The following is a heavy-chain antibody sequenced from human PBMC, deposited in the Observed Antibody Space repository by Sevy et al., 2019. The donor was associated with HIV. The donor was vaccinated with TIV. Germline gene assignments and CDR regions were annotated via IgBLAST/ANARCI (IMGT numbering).Heavy chain of an antibody. CDR2: IKQDASEE. CDR3: ATNSSGSY. D-gene: IGHD6-19*01. V-gene: IGHV3-7*01. CDR1: GFSFSSFW. J-gene: IGHJ4*02. Sequence: GGSLRLSCVASGFSFSSFWMSWVRQAPGKGLEWVAIIKQDASEEYVVDSVKGRFTVSRDNARNSLYLQMNSLGVEDTAVYYCATNSSGSYWGQGSPVTVSS.